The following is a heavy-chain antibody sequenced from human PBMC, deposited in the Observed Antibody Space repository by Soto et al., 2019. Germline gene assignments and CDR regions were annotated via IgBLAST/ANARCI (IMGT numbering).Heavy chain of an antibody. CDR1: AGTFDTYS. CDR2: TIPAIDLI. Sequence: QVQLVQSGAEVKKPGASVNVSCKASAGTFDTYSIMWVRQAPGQGLEWMGRTIPAIDLINYAQKFQGRFTITVDKSTTTVYMELRSLRYEDTAIYYCARTGSFDYWGQGTLVTVSS. CDR3: ARTGSFDY. J-gene: IGHJ4*02. D-gene: IGHD3-10*01. V-gene: IGHV1-69*02.